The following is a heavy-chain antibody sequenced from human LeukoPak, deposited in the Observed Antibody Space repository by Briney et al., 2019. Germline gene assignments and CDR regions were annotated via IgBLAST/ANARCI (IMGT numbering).Heavy chain of an antibody. D-gene: IGHD3-22*01. J-gene: IGHJ4*02. V-gene: IGHV3-23*01. CDR1: GFTFSSYA. Sequence: PGGSLRLSCAASGFTFSSYAMSWVRQAPGKGLEWVSAISGSGGSTYYADSVKGRFTISRDNSKNTLYLQMNSLRAEVTAVYYCANQYYYDSSGYYPYYFDYWGQGTLVTVSS. CDR3: ANQYYYDSSGYYPYYFDY. CDR2: ISGSGGST.